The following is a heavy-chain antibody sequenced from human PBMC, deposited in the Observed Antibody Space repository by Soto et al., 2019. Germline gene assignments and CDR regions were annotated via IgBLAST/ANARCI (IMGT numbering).Heavy chain of an antibody. CDR3: VSNSGYDFWSGSHY. J-gene: IGHJ4*02. V-gene: IGHV3-23*01. Sequence: GGSLRLSCAASGFTFDTFTMTWVRQAPGKGLEWVSSVSGSGVTTKYSDPVKGRFTISRDNSKNTLYLQLNTLTAEDTAVYYCVSNSGYDFWSGSHYWGKGALVTVSS. CDR2: VSGSGVTT. CDR1: GFTFDTFT. D-gene: IGHD3-3*01.